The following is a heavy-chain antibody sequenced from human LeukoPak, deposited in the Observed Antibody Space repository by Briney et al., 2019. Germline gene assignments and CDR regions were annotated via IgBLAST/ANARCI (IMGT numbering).Heavy chain of an antibody. CDR1: VFTFTRSG. V-gene: IGHV3-30*18. D-gene: IGHD6-13*01. CDR3: AKDRSGSWSFDY. CDR2: ISYDGRDK. J-gene: IGHJ4*02. Sequence: GGSLRLSCAASVFTFTRSGLHWVRPAPGKGLEWLAVISYDGRDKYCADSVKGRFTISRDNSKNTLYLQMNSLRAEDTAVYYCAKDRSGSWSFDYWGQGTLVTVSS.